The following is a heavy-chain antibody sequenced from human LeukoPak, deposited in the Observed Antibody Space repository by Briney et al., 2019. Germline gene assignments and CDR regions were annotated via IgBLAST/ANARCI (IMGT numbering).Heavy chain of an antibody. CDR1: GYTFTSYG. V-gene: IGHV1-18*01. D-gene: IGHD3-10*01. CDR2: ISAYNGNT. J-gene: IGHJ4*02. Sequence: ASVKVSCKASGYTFTSYGISRVRQAPGQGLEWMGWISAYNGNTNYAQKLQGRVTMTTDTSTSTAYMELSRLKSDDTAVYYCARDLWYGSGSLGYWGQGTLVTVSS. CDR3: ARDLWYGSGSLGY.